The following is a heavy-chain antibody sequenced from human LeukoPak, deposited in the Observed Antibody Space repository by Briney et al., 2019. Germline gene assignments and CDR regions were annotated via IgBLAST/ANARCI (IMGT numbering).Heavy chain of an antibody. Sequence: GGSLRLSCAASGFTFDDYAMHWVRHVPGKGLEWVSGISWNSGSIGYADSVKGRFTISRDNAKNSLYLQMNSLRAEDMALYYCAKGSQSSAAAGMLGYWGQGTLVTVSS. CDR3: AKGSQSSAAAGMLGY. CDR2: ISWNSGSI. V-gene: IGHV3-9*03. J-gene: IGHJ4*02. CDR1: GFTFDDYA. D-gene: IGHD6-13*01.